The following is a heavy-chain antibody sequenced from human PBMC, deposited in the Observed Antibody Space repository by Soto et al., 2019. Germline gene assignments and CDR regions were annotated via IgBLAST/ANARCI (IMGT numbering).Heavy chain of an antibody. CDR3: AKDPGVVVVANAFDI. J-gene: IGHJ3*02. CDR1: GFTFSSYG. Sequence: QVQLVESGGGVVQPGRSLRLSCAASGFTFSSYGMHWVRQAPGKGLEWVAVISCDGSNKYYADSVKGRFTISRDNSKNTLYLQMNSLRAEDTAVYYCAKDPGVVVVANAFDIWGQGTMVTVSS. CDR2: ISCDGSNK. D-gene: IGHD2-15*01. V-gene: IGHV3-30*18.